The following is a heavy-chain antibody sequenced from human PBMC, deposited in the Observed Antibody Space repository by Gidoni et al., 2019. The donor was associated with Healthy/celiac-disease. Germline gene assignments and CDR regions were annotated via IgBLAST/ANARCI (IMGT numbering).Heavy chain of an antibody. V-gene: IGHV3-30*18. CDR2: ISYDGSNK. Sequence: QVQLVESGGGVVQPGRSLRLSCAASGFTFSSYGMHWVRQAPGKGLEWVAVISYDGSNKYYADSVKGRFTISRDNSKNTLYLQMNSLRAEDTAVYYCAKDDYYDSSGTPVWGQGTLVTVSS. CDR1: GFTFSSYG. CDR3: AKDDYYDSSGTPV. D-gene: IGHD3-22*01. J-gene: IGHJ4*02.